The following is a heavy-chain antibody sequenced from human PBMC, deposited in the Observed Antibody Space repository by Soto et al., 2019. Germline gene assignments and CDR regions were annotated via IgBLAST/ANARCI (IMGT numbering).Heavy chain of an antibody. D-gene: IGHD3-22*01. Sequence: VLLNVACKVSGYTLSELSMHWVRQAPGKGLEWMGGFDPEDGETIYAQKFQGRVTMTEDTSTDTAYMELSSLRSEDTAVYYCATILAYYDSSGYYPFDYWGQRTLVTVSS. J-gene: IGHJ4*02. CDR3: ATILAYYDSSGYYPFDY. CDR2: FDPEDGET. CDR1: GYTLSELS. V-gene: IGHV1-24*01.